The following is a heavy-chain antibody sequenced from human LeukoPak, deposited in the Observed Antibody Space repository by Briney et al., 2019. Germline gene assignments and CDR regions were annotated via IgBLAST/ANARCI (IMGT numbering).Heavy chain of an antibody. Sequence: GVSLRLSCVASGFTFSSYAMGWVRQAPGKRPEWVSSLTDSGGTTYYVDSVKGRFTISRDNSKNTLYLHMNSLRAEDTAMYYCAKKRDAFDIWGQGTVVAVSS. D-gene: IGHD5-24*01. CDR1: GFTFSSYA. J-gene: IGHJ3*02. CDR3: AKKRDAFDI. CDR2: LTDSGGTT. V-gene: IGHV3-23*01.